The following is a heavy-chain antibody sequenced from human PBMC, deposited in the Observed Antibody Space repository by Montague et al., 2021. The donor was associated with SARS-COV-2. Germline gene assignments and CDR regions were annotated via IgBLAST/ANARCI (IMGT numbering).Heavy chain of an antibody. CDR2: IYHSGSP. Sequence: SETLSLTCTVSGGSISRGYYYWSWIRLPAGKGLEWIGRIYHSGSPNYNPSLESRVALSVDTSMNQFSMKMTSVTAADAAMYYCARGVYTCVVTVAGGFDSWGQGTLVIVSS. CDR1: GGSISRGYYY. V-gene: IGHV4-61*10. CDR3: ARGVYTCVVTVAGGFDS. D-gene: IGHD6-19*01. J-gene: IGHJ4*02.